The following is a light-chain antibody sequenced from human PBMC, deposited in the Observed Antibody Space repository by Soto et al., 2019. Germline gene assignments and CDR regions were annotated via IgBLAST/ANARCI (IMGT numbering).Light chain of an antibody. J-gene: IGKJ4*01. CDR1: QGIRSY. CDR2: GAS. Sequence: DIQLTQSPSFLSASVGDRVTITCRASQGIRSYLAWYRQRPGKAPELLIYGASTLRPGGASRFSGSGSGTEFTLTISSLQSEDFAVYYCQQYNNWPPLTFGGGTKVEIK. V-gene: IGKV1-9*01. CDR3: QQYNNWPPLT.